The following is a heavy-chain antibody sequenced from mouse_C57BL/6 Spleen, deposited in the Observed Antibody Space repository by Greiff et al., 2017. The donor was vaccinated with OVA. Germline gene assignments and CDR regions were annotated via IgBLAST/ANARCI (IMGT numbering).Heavy chain of an antibody. CDR2: ISSGSSTI. J-gene: IGHJ4*01. Sequence: VQLKESGGGLVKPGGSLKLSCAASGFTFSDYGMHWVRQAPEKGLEWVAYISSGSSTIYYADTVKGRFTISRDNAKNTLFLQMTSLRSEDTAMYYCASLIYYDYDGAMDYWGQGTSVTVSS. D-gene: IGHD2-4*01. CDR1: GFTFSDYG. V-gene: IGHV5-17*01. CDR3: ASLIYYDYDGAMDY.